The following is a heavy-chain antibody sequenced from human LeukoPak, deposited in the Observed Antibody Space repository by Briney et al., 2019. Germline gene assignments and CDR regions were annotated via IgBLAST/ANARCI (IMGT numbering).Heavy chain of an antibody. CDR3: ARDGGYYGSGSPYYYYYMDV. J-gene: IGHJ6*03. Sequence: SETLSLTCTVSGGSISSYYWSWIRQPAGKGLEWIGRIYTSGSTNYNPSLKSRVTMSVDTSKNQFSLKLGSVTAADTAVYYCARDGGYYGSGSPYYYYYMDVWGKGTTVTVSS. D-gene: IGHD3-10*01. CDR2: IYTSGST. V-gene: IGHV4-4*07. CDR1: GGSISSYY.